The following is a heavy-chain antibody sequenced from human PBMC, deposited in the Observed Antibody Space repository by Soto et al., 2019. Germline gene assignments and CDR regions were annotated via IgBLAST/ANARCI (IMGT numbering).Heavy chain of an antibody. CDR3: AKGGGDSLRYGMDV. D-gene: IGHD2-21*02. J-gene: IGHJ6*02. CDR2: IYSGGTT. Sequence: PGGSLRLSCAASGFSVSLNYMSWVRQAPGKGLEWVSVIYSGGTTYYADSVKGRFTISRDNSKTTLYLEMDSLRAEDTAIYYCAKGGGDSLRYGMDVWGQGTTVTVSS. CDR1: GFSVSLNY. V-gene: IGHV3-53*01.